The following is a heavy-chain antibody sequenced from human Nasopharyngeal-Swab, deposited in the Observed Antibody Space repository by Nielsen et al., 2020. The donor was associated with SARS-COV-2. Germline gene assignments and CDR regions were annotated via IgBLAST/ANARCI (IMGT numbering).Heavy chain of an antibody. CDR2: ISYDGSNK. D-gene: IGHD1-1*01. J-gene: IGHJ3*02. Sequence: GRSLRLTCAASGFTISSYAMHWVRQAPGKGLEWVAVISYDGSNKYYADSVKRRFTISRDNSKNTMYLQMNSLRAEDTAVYYCARDPLRNNWNDVDAFDIWGQGTMVTVSS. V-gene: IGHV3-30-3*01. CDR3: ARDPLRNNWNDVDAFDI. CDR1: GFTISSYA.